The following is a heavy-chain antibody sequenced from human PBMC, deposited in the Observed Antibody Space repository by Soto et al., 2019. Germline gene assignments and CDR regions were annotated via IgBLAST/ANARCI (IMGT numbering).Heavy chain of an antibody. CDR1: GGSISSSSYY. D-gene: IGHD1-1*01. J-gene: IGHJ4*02. CDR3: ARGWTGTTFYYFDY. V-gene: IGHV4-39*01. CDR2: IYYSGST. Sequence: SETLSLTCTVSGGSISSSSYYWGWIRQPPGKGLEWIGSIYYSGSTYYNPSLKSRVTISVDTSKNQFSLKLSSVTAADTAVYYCARGWTGTTFYYFDYWGQGTLVTVSS.